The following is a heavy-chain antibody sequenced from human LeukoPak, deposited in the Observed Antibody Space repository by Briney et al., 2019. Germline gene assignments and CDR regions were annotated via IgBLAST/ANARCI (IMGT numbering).Heavy chain of an antibody. CDR3: ARASIAARNYYYYMDV. D-gene: IGHD6-6*01. Sequence: PGGSLRLSCAASGFTFSTYPMNWVRQAPGKGLEWVSSISSSSSYIYYADSVKGRFTISRDNAKNSLYLQMNSLRAEDTAVYYCARASIAARNYYYYMDVWGKGTTVTVSS. CDR1: GFTFSTYP. J-gene: IGHJ6*03. V-gene: IGHV3-21*01. CDR2: ISSSSSYI.